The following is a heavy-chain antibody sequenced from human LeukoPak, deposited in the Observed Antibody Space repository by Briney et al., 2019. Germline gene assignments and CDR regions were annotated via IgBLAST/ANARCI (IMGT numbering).Heavy chain of an antibody. CDR1: GYTFIDYY. D-gene: IGHD3-22*01. Sequence: VSVKVSCKTSGYTFIDYYMHWVRQAPGQGLELTGCISPKSGATDYAQKFQGSVTMTWDTSMTTAYMQLSSLRSDDTAVYFCARGEHYYDSSGREFEYWGQGTLVTVSS. CDR3: ARGEHYYDSSGREFEY. J-gene: IGHJ4*02. CDR2: ISPKSGAT. V-gene: IGHV1-2*02.